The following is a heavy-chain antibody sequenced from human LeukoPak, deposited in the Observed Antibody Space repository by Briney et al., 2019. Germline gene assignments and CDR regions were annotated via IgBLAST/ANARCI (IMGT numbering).Heavy chain of an antibody. CDR2: ISYDGSNK. CDR3: ARASSGWYSDYFDY. V-gene: IGHV3-30-3*01. Sequence: GGSLRLSCAASGFTFSSYAMHWVRQAPGKGLEWVAVISYDGSNKYYADSVKGRFTISRDNSKNTLYLQMNSLRAEDTAVYYCARASSGWYSDYFDYWGQGTLVTVSS. CDR1: GFTFSSYA. D-gene: IGHD6-19*01. J-gene: IGHJ4*02.